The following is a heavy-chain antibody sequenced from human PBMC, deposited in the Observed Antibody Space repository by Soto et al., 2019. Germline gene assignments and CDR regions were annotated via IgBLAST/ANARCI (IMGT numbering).Heavy chain of an antibody. J-gene: IGHJ5*02. CDR2: ISGSGGST. V-gene: IGHV3-23*01. D-gene: IGHD6-19*01. Sequence: GGSLRLSCAASGFTFSSYAMSWVRQAPGKGLEWVSAISGSGGSTYYADSVKGRFTISRDNSTHTLYLQMNRLRAEDTAVYYCAKAGFRSSSGWYDFPNWFDPWGQGTLVTVSS. CDR3: AKAGFRSSSGWYDFPNWFDP. CDR1: GFTFSSYA.